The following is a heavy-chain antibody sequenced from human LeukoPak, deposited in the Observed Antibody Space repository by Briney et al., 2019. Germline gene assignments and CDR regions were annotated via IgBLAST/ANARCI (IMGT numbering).Heavy chain of an antibody. CDR1: GFTFSSYA. D-gene: IGHD6-13*01. CDR3: AKDGSSNLYGWFDP. V-gene: IGHV3-23*01. J-gene: IGHJ5*02. Sequence: PGGSLRLSCAASGFTFSSYAVSWVRQAPGMGLEWVSGISGSGDSTYYADSVKGRFTISRDKSKNTLYLQMNSLRAEDTAVYYCAKDGSSNLYGWFDPWGQGTLVTVSS. CDR2: ISGSGDST.